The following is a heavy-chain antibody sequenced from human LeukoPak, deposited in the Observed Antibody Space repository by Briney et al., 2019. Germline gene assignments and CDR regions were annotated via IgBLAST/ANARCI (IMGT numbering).Heavy chain of an antibody. V-gene: IGHV1-18*01. CDR2: ISVYNGNT. J-gene: IGHJ4*02. CDR3: ARVRGDIVVVPAGMADY. D-gene: IGHD2-2*01. CDR1: GSTFTSYG. Sequence: ASVKVSCKSSGSTFTSYGFSRLRQPPGQGHERMGWISVYNGNTNYAQKLQGRVTMTTDTSTSAAYMELRSLRSDGTAVYYGARVRGDIVVVPAGMADYWGQGTLVSVSS.